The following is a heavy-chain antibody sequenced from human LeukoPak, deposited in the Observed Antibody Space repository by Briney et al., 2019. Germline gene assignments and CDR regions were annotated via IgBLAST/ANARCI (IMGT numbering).Heavy chain of an antibody. D-gene: IGHD2-15*01. V-gene: IGHV4-39*07. CDR3: ARDRGILSFDY. CDR2: IYYSGST. CDR1: GYSISSSSYY. J-gene: IGHJ4*02. Sequence: SETLSLTCTVSGYSISSSSYYWGWIRQPPGKGLEWIGSIYYSGSTNYNPSLKSRVTISVDTSKNQFSLKLSSVTAADTAVYYCARDRGILSFDYWGQGTLVTVSS.